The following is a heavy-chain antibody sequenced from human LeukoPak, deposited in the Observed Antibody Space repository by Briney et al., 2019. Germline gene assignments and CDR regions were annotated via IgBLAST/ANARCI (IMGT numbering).Heavy chain of an antibody. J-gene: IGHJ4*02. Sequence: PGGSLRLSCAASGFTFSSYAMSWVRRAPGKGLEGVSAISGSGGSTYYADSVKGRFTISRDNSKNTPYLQMNSLRAEDTAVYYCATGAWLFGYWGQGTLVTVSS. CDR2: ISGSGGST. V-gene: IGHV3-23*01. D-gene: IGHD3-10*01. CDR3: ATGAWLFGY. CDR1: GFTFSSYA.